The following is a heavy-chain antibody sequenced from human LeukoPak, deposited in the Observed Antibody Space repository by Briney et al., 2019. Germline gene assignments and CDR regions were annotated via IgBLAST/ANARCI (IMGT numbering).Heavy chain of an antibody. V-gene: IGHV3-48*03. D-gene: IGHD3-9*01. Sequence: PGGSLRLSCAASGFSFSSYEMNWVRQAPGKGLEWVSHISSGGNTEYYVDSVRGRFTMSRDNAKNLLFLQMNSLRAEDTAVYYCARDLYYDMYGMDVWGQGTTVTVSS. CDR3: ARDLYYDMYGMDV. CDR1: GFSFSSYE. CDR2: ISSGGNTE. J-gene: IGHJ6*02.